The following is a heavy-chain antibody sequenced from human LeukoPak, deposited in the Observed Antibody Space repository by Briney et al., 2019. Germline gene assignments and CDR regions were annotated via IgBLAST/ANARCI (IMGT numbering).Heavy chain of an antibody. V-gene: IGHV3-21*04. J-gene: IGHJ6*03. CDR3: ARLPGIAVHYYYYMDV. CDR2: ISSSSSYI. D-gene: IGHD6-19*01. CDR1: GFTFSSYS. Sequence: GGSLRLSCAASGFTFSSYSMNWVRQAPGKGLEWVSSISSSSSYIYYADSVKGRFTISRDNAKNSLYLQMNSLRAEDTALYYCARLPGIAVHYYYYMDVWGKGTTVTVSS.